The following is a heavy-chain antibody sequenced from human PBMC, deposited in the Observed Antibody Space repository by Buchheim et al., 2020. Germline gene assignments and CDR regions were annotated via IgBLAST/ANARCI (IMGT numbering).Heavy chain of an antibody. CDR1: GGSFSGYY. CDR3: ARWKENSPHRVYYYGMDV. V-gene: IGHV4-34*01. CDR2: INHSGST. D-gene: IGHD1-1*01. Sequence: QVQLQQWGAGLLKPSETLSLTCAVYGGSFSGYYWSWIRQPPGKGLEWIGEINHSGSTNYNPSLKSRVTISVDTSKNQFSLKLSSVTAADTAVYYCARWKENSPHRVYYYGMDVWGQGTT. J-gene: IGHJ6*02.